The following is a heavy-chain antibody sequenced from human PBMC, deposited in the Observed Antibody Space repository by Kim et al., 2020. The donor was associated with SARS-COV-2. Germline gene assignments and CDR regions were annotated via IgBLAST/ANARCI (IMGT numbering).Heavy chain of an antibody. V-gene: IGHV3-30*04. CDR1: GFTFSSYA. CDR2: ISYDGSNK. J-gene: IGHJ3*01. Sequence: GGSLRLSCAASGFTFSSYAMHWVRQAPGKGLEWVAVISYDGSNKYYADSVKGRFTISRDNSKNTLYLQMNSLRAEDTAVYYCARGDNYYDSSGYPPRHA. D-gene: IGHD3-22*01. CDR3: ARGDNYYDSSGYPPRHA.